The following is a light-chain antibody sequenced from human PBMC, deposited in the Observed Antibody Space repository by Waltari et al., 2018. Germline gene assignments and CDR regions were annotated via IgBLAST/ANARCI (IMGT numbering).Light chain of an antibody. Sequence: DIQMTQSPSSLSASVGDRVTITCRASQSVSKSLDWDQVKPGKAPKLLIYAASSLTSGVPSRFSGSGSGTDFPLTISSLQPEDFATYYCQQSYSTPRTFGQGTKVEI. J-gene: IGKJ1*01. V-gene: IGKV1-39*01. CDR2: AAS. CDR1: QSVSKS. CDR3: QQSYSTPRT.